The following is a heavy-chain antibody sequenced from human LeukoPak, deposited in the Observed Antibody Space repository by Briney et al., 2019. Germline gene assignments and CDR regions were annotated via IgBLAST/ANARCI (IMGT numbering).Heavy chain of an antibody. CDR1: GCSISSYY. CDR3: ARNRDYYYYYMDV. CDR2: IYYSGRT. V-gene: IGHV4-59*01. D-gene: IGHD1-14*01. Sequence: SETLSLTCTVSGCSISSYYWSWIRQPPGKGLEWIGNIYYSGRTNYNPSLRSRVTISVDTSKKQFSLKLSSVTAADTAVYYCARNRDYYYYYMDVWGKGTTVTVSS. J-gene: IGHJ6*03.